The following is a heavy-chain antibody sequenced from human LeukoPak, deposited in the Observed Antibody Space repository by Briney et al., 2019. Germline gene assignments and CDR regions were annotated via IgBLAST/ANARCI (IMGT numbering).Heavy chain of an antibody. CDR3: ARAGPAAGIDY. CDR1: GFTVNSNY. CDR2: IYSGGST. Sequence: PGGSLRLSCAASGFTVNSNYMSWVRQAPGKGLEWVSVIYSGGSTYYADSVKGRFTISRDNSKNTLYLQMNSLRAEDTAVYYCARAGPAAGIDYWGQGTLVTVSS. D-gene: IGHD6-13*01. V-gene: IGHV3-53*01. J-gene: IGHJ4*02.